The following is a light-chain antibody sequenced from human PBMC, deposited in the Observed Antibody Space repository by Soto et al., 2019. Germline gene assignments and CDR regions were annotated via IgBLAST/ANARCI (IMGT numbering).Light chain of an antibody. J-gene: IGLJ2*01. Sequence: QSVLTQPPSASGSPGQSVTISCAGTRSDVGAFNYVSWYQPLPCKAPKLMIYEVTKRPSGVPDRFSGSKSGNTASLTVSGLQAEDEAEYYCSSYAGSNNVIFGGGTNLTVL. V-gene: IGLV2-8*01. CDR2: EVT. CDR3: SSYAGSNNVI. CDR1: RSDVGAFNY.